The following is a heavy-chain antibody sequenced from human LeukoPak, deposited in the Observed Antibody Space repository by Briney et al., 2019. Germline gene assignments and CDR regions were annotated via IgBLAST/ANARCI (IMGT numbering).Heavy chain of an antibody. Sequence: GGSLRLSCAASGFTFSSYSMNWVRQAPGKGLEWVSSISSSSSYIYYADSVKGRFTISRDNAKNSLYLQMNSLRAEDTAVYYCARDRIRDGYNKGDCLGWGQGTLVTVSS. CDR2: ISSSSSYI. V-gene: IGHV3-21*01. CDR3: ARDRIRDGYNKGDCLG. J-gene: IGHJ4*02. CDR1: GFTFSSYS. D-gene: IGHD5-24*01.